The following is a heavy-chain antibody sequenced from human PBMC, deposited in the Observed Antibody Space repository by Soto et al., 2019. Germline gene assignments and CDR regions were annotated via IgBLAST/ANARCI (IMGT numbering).Heavy chain of an antibody. Sequence: QVQLVQSGAEVKKPGSSVKVSCKASGGTFSSYTISWVRQAAGQGLEWMGRVIPILGIANYAQKFQGRVTITADKSTSTAYMELSSLRSEDTAVYYCARAIFGVVGPYYYYMDVWGKGTTVTVSS. J-gene: IGHJ6*03. D-gene: IGHD3-3*01. CDR1: GGTFSSYT. V-gene: IGHV1-69*02. CDR3: ARAIFGVVGPYYYYMDV. CDR2: VIPILGIA.